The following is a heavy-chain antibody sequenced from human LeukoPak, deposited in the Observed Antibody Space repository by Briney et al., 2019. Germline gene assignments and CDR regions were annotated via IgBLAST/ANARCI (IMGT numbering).Heavy chain of an antibody. CDR3: ARDRY. CDR2: IYTSGST. V-gene: IGHV4-61*02. Sequence: PSQTLSLTCTVSGVSISSGSYYWSWIRQPAGKGLEWIGRIYTSGSTSYNPSLKSRVTISVDTSKNQFSLKLSSVTAADTAVYYCARDRYWGRGTLITVSS. J-gene: IGHJ4*02. CDR1: GVSISSGSYY.